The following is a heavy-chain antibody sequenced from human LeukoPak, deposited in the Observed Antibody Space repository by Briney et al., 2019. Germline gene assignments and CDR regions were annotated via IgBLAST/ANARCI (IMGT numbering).Heavy chain of an antibody. J-gene: IGHJ4*02. CDR1: GFTFSTYY. CDR3: ARVLTFSGWFEDY. Sequence: GGTLRLSCAVSGFTFSTYYMIWVSQAPAKALECGSSSSGTGRSTYSADSVKGRFTVSRDNAKNSLYLQLNGPTAEDTAVYYCARVLTFSGWFEDYWGQGTLVTVSS. D-gene: IGHD6-19*01. V-gene: IGHV3-48*01. CDR2: SSGTGRST.